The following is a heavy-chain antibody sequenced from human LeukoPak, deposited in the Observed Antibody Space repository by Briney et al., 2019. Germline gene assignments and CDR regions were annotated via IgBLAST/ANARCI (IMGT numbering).Heavy chain of an antibody. CDR3: ARRDYDSSGYYY. J-gene: IGHJ4*02. V-gene: IGHV1-18*01. D-gene: IGHD3-22*01. CDR1: GYTFTTYG. Sequence: GASVSVSYTPSGYTFTTYGISWVRQAPGQGLEGRGWISAYNGNTNYAQKLQGRVTMTTDTSTSTAYMELRSLRSDDTAVYYCARRDYDSSGYYYWGQGTLVTVSS. CDR2: ISAYNGNT.